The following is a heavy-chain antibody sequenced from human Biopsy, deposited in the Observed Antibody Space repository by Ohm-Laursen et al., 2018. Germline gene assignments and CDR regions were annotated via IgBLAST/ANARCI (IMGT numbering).Heavy chain of an antibody. CDR1: GASVKTSGYF. CDR2: IFYSGII. V-gene: IGHV4-39*01. CDR3: ARHPTGFWFDP. J-gene: IGHJ5*02. Sequence: GTLSLTCCVSGASVKTSGYFWAWIRQPPGKGLEWIGSIFYSGIIYYNPSLKSRVSISVDTSKNQFSLNLNSVTAADTAVYYCARHPTGFWFDPWGQGTLVIVSS.